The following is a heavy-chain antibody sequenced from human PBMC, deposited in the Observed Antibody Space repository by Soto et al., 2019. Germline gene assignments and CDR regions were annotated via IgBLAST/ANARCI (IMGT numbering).Heavy chain of an antibody. CDR1: GGTFGNSA. CDR2: LMPIFPTP. V-gene: IGHV1-69*12. Sequence: QVQLVQSGAEVKKPGSSVTVSCKASGGTFGNSAISWVRQAPGQGLEWKGGLMPIFPTPDYAQKFQGRVTINAAESTSTAYMELTSLRSEDTAVYYCARDKDLHQIGGNYYYGMDVWGQWSTVTV. J-gene: IGHJ6*02. D-gene: IGHD1-26*01. CDR3: ARDKDLHQIGGNYYYGMDV.